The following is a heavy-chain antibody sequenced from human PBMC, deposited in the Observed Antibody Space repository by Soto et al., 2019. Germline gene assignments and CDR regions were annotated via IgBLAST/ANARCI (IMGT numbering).Heavy chain of an antibody. Sequence: SETLSLTCTVTGGSMTSGDQYWTWIRHLPGEGLEWFGYINHRGSLYYNPSLKSRVSMSVDTSKNQFSLNLSFVTAADTAVYYCARELPQRQGRNMDVWGQGTTVTVSS. CDR2: INHRGSL. CDR1: GGSMTSGDQY. D-gene: IGHD1-1*01. CDR3: ARELPQRQGRNMDV. V-gene: IGHV4-31*03. J-gene: IGHJ6*02.